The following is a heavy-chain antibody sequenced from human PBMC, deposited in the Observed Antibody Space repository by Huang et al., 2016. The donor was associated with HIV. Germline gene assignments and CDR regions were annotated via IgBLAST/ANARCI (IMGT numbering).Heavy chain of an antibody. CDR3: TRQKSGTGLPAIL. CDR1: DYTFTAYW. D-gene: IGHD2-2*02. Sequence: EVQLVQSGTEIKKPGESLKISCQAFDYTFTAYWIGWVRQMPDKGLEWLGIIYPAYSDTRYNPSCRGHVTISVDKSLNTTYLQWRSLKASDTAIYYCTRQKSGTGLPAILWGQGTLVTVS. J-gene: IGHJ4*02. V-gene: IGHV5-51*01. CDR2: IYPAYSDT.